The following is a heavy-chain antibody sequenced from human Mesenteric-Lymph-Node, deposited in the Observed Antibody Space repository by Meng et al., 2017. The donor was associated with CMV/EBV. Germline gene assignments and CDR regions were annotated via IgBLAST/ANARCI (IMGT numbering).Heavy chain of an antibody. CDR3: AHSNYDILTGYYNLHNWFDP. CDR2: IYWDDDK. Sequence: TSGVGGGWIRQPPGKALEWLALIYWDDDKSYSPSMKSRLTITKDTSKNQVVLTMTNMDPVDTATYYCAHSNYDILTGYYNLHNWFDPWGQGTLVTVSS. CDR1: TSGVG. D-gene: IGHD3-9*01. V-gene: IGHV2-5*02. J-gene: IGHJ5*02.